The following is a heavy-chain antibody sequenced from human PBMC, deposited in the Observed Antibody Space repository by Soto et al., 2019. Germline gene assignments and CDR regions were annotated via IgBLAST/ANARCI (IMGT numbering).Heavy chain of an antibody. CDR1: GFTFRSYV. D-gene: IGHD3-16*01. V-gene: IGHV3-33*05. Sequence: QVQLVESGGGVVQPGTSLRLSCVGSGFTFRSYVIHWVRQAPGKGLVWVALTSYDGSNHFYFDSVKGRFPISRHNSRKTVELQMDTLRFEDTALYYCARWGTTGGLDVWGQGTLVSVSS. CDR3: ARWGTTGGLDV. CDR2: TSYDGSNH. J-gene: IGHJ4*02.